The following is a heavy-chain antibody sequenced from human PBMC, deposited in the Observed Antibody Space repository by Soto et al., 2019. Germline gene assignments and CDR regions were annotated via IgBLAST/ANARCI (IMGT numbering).Heavy chain of an antibody. V-gene: IGHV3-23*01. CDR3: AKSAGSNAYYPNDY. Sequence: GGSLRLSCAASGFTFSSYAMTWVRQAPGKGLDWVSSISGIGISTYYADSVKGWFTISRDNSKNTLYLQMNSLRAEDAAVYYCAKSAGSNAYYPNDYWGQGTLVTVSS. CDR2: ISGIGIST. J-gene: IGHJ4*02. D-gene: IGHD3-16*01. CDR1: GFTFSSYA.